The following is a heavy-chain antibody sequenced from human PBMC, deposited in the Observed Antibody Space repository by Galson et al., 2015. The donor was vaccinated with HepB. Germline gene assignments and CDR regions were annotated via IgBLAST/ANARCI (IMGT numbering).Heavy chain of an antibody. D-gene: IGHD3-22*01. V-gene: IGHV1-69*04. CDR2: IIPILGIA. CDR3: ARGVSTAGYNWFDP. CDR1: GGTFSSYA. J-gene: IGHJ5*02. Sequence: SVKVSCKASGGTFSSYAISRVRQAPGQGLEWMGRIIPILGIANYAQKFQGRVTITADKSTSTAYMELSSLRSEDTAVYYCARGVSTAGYNWFDPWGQGTLVTVSS.